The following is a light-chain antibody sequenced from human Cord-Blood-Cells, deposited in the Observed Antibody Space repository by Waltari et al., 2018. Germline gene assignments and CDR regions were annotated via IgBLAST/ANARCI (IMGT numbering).Light chain of an antibody. Sequence: QSALTQPASVSGSPGQSITISCTGTSSDVGSYNLVSWYQQHPGKAPKLMSYGGSKRPSGVSNRFSGSKSGNTASLTISGIQAEDEAYYYCCSYAGSSTLYVFGTGTKVTVL. CDR1: SSDVGSYNL. J-gene: IGLJ1*01. CDR3: CSYAGSSTLYV. V-gene: IGLV2-23*01. CDR2: GGS.